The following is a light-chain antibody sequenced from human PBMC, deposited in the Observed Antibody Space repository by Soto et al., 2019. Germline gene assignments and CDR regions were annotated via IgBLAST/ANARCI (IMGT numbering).Light chain of an antibody. CDR3: QQYGTSPPMYT. Sequence: EAVLTQSPDTLSLSPGERATLSCRASQSVSSGYLAWYQQKPGQAPRLLIYGASNGATGIPDRFSGSGSGTDFTLTISRLEPEDFAVYYCQQYGTSPPMYTFGQGTKLEI. CDR2: GAS. V-gene: IGKV3-20*01. J-gene: IGKJ2*01. CDR1: QSVSSGY.